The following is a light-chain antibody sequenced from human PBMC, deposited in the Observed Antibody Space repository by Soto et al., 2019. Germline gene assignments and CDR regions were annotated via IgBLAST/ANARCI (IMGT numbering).Light chain of an antibody. V-gene: IGKV3-15*01. CDR2: DAS. Sequence: EIVMTQSPATLSASPGEGATLSCKAGQNVYNNLAWYQQRPGQPPRLLIYDASTKATGISARFSGGGYGTEFTRAISSLQSEDFAVYFCQQCRNWPLTFGGGTKVEIK. J-gene: IGKJ4*01. CDR3: QQCRNWPLT. CDR1: QNVYNN.